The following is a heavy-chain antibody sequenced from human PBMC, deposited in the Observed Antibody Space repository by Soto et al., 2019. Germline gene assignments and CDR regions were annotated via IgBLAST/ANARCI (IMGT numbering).Heavy chain of an antibody. CDR2: IRSKANSYAT. CDR3: TRHSIVGGSRHLIDY. D-gene: IGHD1-26*01. V-gene: IGHV3-73*02. CDR1: GFTFSGSA. Sequence: EVQLVESGGGLVQPGGSLKLSCAASGFTFSGSAMHWVRQASGKGLEWVGRIRSKANSYATAYAASVKGRFTISRDDSKNTAYLQMNSLKTEDTAVYYCTRHSIVGGSRHLIDYWGQGTLVTVSS. J-gene: IGHJ4*02.